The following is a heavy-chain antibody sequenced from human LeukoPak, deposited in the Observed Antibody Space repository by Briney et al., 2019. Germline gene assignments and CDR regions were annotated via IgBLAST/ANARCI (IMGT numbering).Heavy chain of an antibody. V-gene: IGHV3-66*03. CDR1: GFTVSSNS. J-gene: IGHJ4*02. CDR2: IYSDNT. CDR3: AKGRDGYGDY. Sequence: GGSLRLSCTVSGFTVSSNSMSWVRQAPGKGLEWVSFIYSDNTHYSDSVKGRFTISRDNSKNTLYLQMNSLRPEDTALYYCAKGRDGYGDYWGQGTLVTVSS. D-gene: IGHD5-24*01.